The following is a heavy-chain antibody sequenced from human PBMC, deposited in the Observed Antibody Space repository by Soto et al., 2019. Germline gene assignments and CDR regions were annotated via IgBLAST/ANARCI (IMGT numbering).Heavy chain of an antibody. V-gene: IGHV3-30-3*01. J-gene: IGHJ6*02. CDR3: SRGYYDCWSGYYNSAHYYYYYSMDV. Sequence: QVQLVESGGGVVQPGRSLRLSCAASGFTFSSYAMHWVRQAPGKGLEWVAVISYDGSNKDYADSVKGRFTISRDNAKNTLELRMNSLRGEDTAVYYCSRGYYDCWSGYYNSAHYYYYYSMDVWGQGTTVTVSS. CDR1: GFTFSSYA. CDR2: ISYDGSNK. D-gene: IGHD3-3*01.